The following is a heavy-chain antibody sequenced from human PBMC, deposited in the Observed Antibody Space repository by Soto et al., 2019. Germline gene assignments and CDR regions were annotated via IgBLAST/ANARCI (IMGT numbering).Heavy chain of an antibody. V-gene: IGHV3-74*01. J-gene: IGHJ4*02. CDR2: INSDGSST. CDR1: GFAFSSYW. D-gene: IGHD1-26*01. CDR3: SRAKMGATADY. Sequence: EVQLVESGGGLVQPGGSLRLSCAASGFAFSSYWMHWVRQAPGKGLVWVWRINSDGSSTSYADSVKGRFTVSRDNAKNTLYLQMYGMRGDDTAVYYCSRAKMGATADYWGQGSLVTVSS.